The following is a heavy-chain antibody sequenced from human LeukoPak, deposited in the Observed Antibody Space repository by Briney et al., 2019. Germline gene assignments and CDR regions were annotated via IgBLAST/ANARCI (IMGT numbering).Heavy chain of an antibody. CDR2: IYYSGST. CDR3: ARARGPHNWFDP. J-gene: IGHJ5*02. V-gene: IGHV4-31*03. CDR1: GGSISSGGYY. Sequence: SETLSLTCTVSGGSISSGGYYWSWIRQHPGEGLEWIGYIYYSGSTYYNPSLKSRVTISVDTSKNQFSLKLSSVTAADTAVYYCARARGPHNWFDPWGQGTLVTVSS.